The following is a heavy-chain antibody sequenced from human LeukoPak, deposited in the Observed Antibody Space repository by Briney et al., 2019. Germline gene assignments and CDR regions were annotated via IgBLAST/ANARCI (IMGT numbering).Heavy chain of an antibody. CDR2: ISSSGGTI. D-gene: IGHD5-24*01. CDR1: GFTFSDYY. V-gene: IGHV3-11*01. J-gene: IGHJ4*02. CDR3: AREGRDGYNYPYYFDY. Sequence: KTGGSLRLSCAASGFTFSDYYMSWIRQAPGKGLEWVSYISSSGGTIYYADSVKGRFTISRDNAKNSLYLQMNSLRAEDTAVYYCAREGRDGYNYPYYFDYWGQGTLVTVSS.